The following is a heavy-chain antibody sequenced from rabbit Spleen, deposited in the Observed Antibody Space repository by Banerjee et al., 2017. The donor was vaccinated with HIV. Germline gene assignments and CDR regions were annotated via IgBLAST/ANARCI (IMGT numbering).Heavy chain of an antibody. V-gene: IGHV1S45*01. D-gene: IGHD1-1*01. Sequence: EESGGDLVKPEGSLTLTCTASGFSFSSGYWICWVRQAPGKGLEWIACIYTGDGTTYYATWAKGRFTMSRTSSTTVTLRMTSLTAADRATYFCARDLVGVIGWNFYLWGPGTLVTVS. J-gene: IGHJ4*01. CDR3: ARDLVGVIGWNFYL. CDR1: GFSFSSGYW. CDR2: IYTGDGTT.